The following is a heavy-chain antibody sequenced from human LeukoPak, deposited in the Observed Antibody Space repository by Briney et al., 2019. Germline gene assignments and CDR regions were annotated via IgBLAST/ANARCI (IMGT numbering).Heavy chain of an antibody. CDR1: GFTFSDYY. J-gene: IGHJ3*02. Sequence: GGSLRLSCAASGFTFSDYYMNWVRQAPGKGLEWVSSISSSSSYIYYADSVKGRFTISRDNAKNSLYLQMNSLRAEDTAVYYCARDRDIVVVTAGDAFDIWGQGTMVTVSS. CDR2: ISSSSSYI. V-gene: IGHV3-21*01. CDR3: ARDRDIVVVTAGDAFDI. D-gene: IGHD2-21*02.